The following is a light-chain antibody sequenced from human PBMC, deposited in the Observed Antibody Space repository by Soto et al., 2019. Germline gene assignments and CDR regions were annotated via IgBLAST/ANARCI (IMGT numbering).Light chain of an antibody. J-gene: IGLJ2*01. V-gene: IGLV2-14*03. CDR3: SSYSTKNTLV. CDR1: SSDVGGYNY. CDR2: DVT. Sequence: QSALTQPASVSASPGQSITISCTGTSSDVGGYNYVSWYQQHPGKAPTLLIYDVTDRPSGVSNRFSASKSGNTASLTISGLQAEYEGNYFSSSYSTKNTLVFGGGTQLTVL.